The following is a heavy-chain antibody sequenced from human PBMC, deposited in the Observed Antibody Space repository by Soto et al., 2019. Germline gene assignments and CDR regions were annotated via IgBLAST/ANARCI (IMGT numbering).Heavy chain of an antibody. D-gene: IGHD3-3*01. CDR2: IKSKTDGGTT. CDR3: TTDTPYLTPLGFWSGYSHY. Sequence: PGGSLRLSCAASGFTFSNAWMSWVRQAPGKGLEWVGRIKSKTDGGTTDYAAPVKGRFTISRDDSKNTLYLQMNSLKTEDTAVYYCTTDTPYLTPLGFWSGYSHYWGQGTLVTVSS. CDR1: GFTFSNAW. J-gene: IGHJ4*02. V-gene: IGHV3-15*01.